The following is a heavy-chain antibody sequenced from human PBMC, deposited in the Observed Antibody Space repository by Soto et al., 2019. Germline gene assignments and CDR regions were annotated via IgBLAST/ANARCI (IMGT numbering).Heavy chain of an antibody. D-gene: IGHD3-9*01. J-gene: IGHJ6*02. CDR1: GFTFSPYY. CDR2: ITGSGGDK. V-gene: IGHV3-21*01. CDR3: ARDSKFWEV. Sequence: RRLSCTASGFTFSPYYMHWVRQAPGKGLEWVSSITGSGGDKYYAASVKGRFTISRDNARNSLYRQMSSLRVEDTAVYYCARDSKFWEVWGQGXTVTVYS.